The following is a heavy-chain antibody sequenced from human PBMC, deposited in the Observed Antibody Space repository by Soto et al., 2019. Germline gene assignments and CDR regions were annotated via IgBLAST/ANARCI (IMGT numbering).Heavy chain of an antibody. D-gene: IGHD6-13*01. CDR1: GFTFTNAW. CDR2: IKSKTDGGTT. CDR3: TTDSGSSSWYGMDV. V-gene: IGHV3-15*01. J-gene: IGHJ6*02. Sequence: EVQLVESGGGLVKPGGSLRLSCAASGFTFTNAWMSWVRQAPGKGLEWVGRIKSKTDGGTTDYAAPVKGRFTISRDDSRITLYLQMNRLKTEDTAVYYCTTDSGSSSWYGMDVWGQGTTVTVSS.